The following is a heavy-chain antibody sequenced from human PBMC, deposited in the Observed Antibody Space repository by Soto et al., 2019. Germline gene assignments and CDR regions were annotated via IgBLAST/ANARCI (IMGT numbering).Heavy chain of an antibody. Sequence: QVQLVESGGGVVQPGRSLRLSCAASGFTFSSYAMHWVRQAPGKGLEWVAVISYDGSNKYYADSVKGRFTISRDNSKNTLYLRMNSLRAEDTAVSYCAREYVDWLGHDALYYYGMDVWGQGTTVTVSS. CDR2: ISYDGSNK. CDR1: GFTFSSYA. CDR3: AREYVDWLGHDALYYYGMDV. J-gene: IGHJ6*02. D-gene: IGHD3-9*01. V-gene: IGHV3-30-3*01.